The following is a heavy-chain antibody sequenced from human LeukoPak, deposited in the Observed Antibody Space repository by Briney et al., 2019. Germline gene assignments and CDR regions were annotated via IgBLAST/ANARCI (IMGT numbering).Heavy chain of an antibody. D-gene: IGHD3-22*01. CDR3: ARSFYDSSGSKVDY. V-gene: IGHV1-2*05. J-gene: IGHJ4*02. CDR2: INPNSGGT. Sequence: EASVKVSCKAAGYTFTGYYMFWVRQAPGQGLEWMGRINPNSGGTNYAQKFQGRVTMTRDTYISTAYMELSRLRSDDTVVYYCARSFYDSSGSKVDYWGQGTLVTVSS. CDR1: GYTFTGYY.